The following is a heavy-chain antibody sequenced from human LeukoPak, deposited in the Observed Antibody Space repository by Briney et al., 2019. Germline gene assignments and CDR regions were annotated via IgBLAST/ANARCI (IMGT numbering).Heavy chain of an antibody. V-gene: IGHV1-8*01. CDR3: AGTKSGSYTLGLAFDI. J-gene: IGHJ3*02. Sequence: ASVKVSCKASGYTFTSYDINWVRQATGQGLEWMGWMNPNSGNTGYAQKFQGRVTMTRNTSISTAYMELSSLRSEDTAVYYCAGTKSGSYTLGLAFDIWGQGTMVTVSS. CDR1: GYTFTSYD. CDR2: MNPNSGNT. D-gene: IGHD1-26*01.